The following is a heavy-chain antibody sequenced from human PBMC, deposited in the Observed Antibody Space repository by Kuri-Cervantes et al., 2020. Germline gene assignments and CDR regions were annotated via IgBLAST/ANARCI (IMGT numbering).Heavy chain of an antibody. V-gene: IGHV1-69*06. CDR2: IIPIFDAP. CDR3: ASSLEFYGDNWYYFDY. CDR1: GGTFSSYT. D-gene: IGHD4-17*01. Sequence: SVKVSCKASGGTFSSYTISWVRQALGQGLEWVGGIIPIFDAPHYAQKFQGRVTITADNSTSTAYMELSSLRSEDTAVYYCASSLEFYGDNWYYFDYWGQGTLVTVSS. J-gene: IGHJ4*02.